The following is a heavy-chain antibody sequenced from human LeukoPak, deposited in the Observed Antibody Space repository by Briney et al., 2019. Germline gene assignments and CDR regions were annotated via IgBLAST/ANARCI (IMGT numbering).Heavy chain of an antibody. CDR3: ARATVNSISSYDY. V-gene: IGHV3-20*04. D-gene: IGHD2-2*01. J-gene: IGHJ4*02. CDR1: GFTFSSYS. Sequence: GGSLRLSCAASGFTFSSYSMNWVRQAPGKGLKWVSSINWNGGSTGYAESVKGRFTVSRDNARNSLYLQMSSLRAEDTALYYCARATVNSISSYDYWGQGTLVTVSS. CDR2: INWNGGST.